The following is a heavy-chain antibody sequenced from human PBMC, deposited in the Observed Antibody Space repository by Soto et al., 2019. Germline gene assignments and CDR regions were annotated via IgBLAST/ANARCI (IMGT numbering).Heavy chain of an antibody. J-gene: IGHJ3*02. CDR3: ARSLERWLLPQNAFDI. CDR1: GGSISSYY. Sequence: PSETLSLTCTVSGGSISSYYWSLIRQPPGKGLEWIGYIYYSGSTNYNPSLKSRVTISVDTSKNQFSLKLSSVTAADTAVYYCARSLERWLLPQNAFDIWGQGTMVTVSS. CDR2: IYYSGST. V-gene: IGHV4-59*01. D-gene: IGHD3-22*01.